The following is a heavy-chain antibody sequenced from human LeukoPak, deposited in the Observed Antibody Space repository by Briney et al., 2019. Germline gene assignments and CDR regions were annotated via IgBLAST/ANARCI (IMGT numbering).Heavy chain of an antibody. CDR1: GFTFSSYW. J-gene: IGHJ4*02. V-gene: IGHV3-74*01. D-gene: IGHD1-26*01. CDR2: VNSDGSTT. Sequence: GGSLRLSCAASGFTFSSYWMHWVRQAPGKGLVWVSRVNSDGSTTNYADSVKGRFTISRDNAKNTLYLQMNSLRAEDTAVYYCARGGDSGVDYWGQGTLVTVSS. CDR3: ARGGDSGVDY.